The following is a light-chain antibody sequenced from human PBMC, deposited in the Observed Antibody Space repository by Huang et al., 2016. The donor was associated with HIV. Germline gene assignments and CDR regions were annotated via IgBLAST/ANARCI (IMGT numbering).Light chain of an antibody. J-gene: IGKJ1*01. V-gene: IGKV3-11*01. Sequence: EIVLTQSPATLSLSPGERATRSCRASQSVRNYLACYQQQPGQATRLLIYDASNRDTGTPARCSGSGSGTDFTLTISSLEPEDFAVDYCQQRSDWPPWTFGQGTKVEIK. CDR3: QQRSDWPPWT. CDR2: DAS. CDR1: QSVRNY.